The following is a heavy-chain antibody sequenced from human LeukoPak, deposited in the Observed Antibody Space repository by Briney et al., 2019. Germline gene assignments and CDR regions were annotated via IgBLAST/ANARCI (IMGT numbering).Heavy chain of an antibody. CDR3: ATGSQTNWNYVY. V-gene: IGHV1-24*01. CDR1: GYTLTELS. J-gene: IGHJ4*02. D-gene: IGHD1-1*01. Sequence: ASVKVSCKVSGYTLTELSMHWVRQAPGKGLERMGGFDPEDGETIYAQKFQGRVTMTEDTSTDTAYMELSSLRSEDTAVYYCATGSQTNWNYVYWGQGTLVTVSS. CDR2: FDPEDGET.